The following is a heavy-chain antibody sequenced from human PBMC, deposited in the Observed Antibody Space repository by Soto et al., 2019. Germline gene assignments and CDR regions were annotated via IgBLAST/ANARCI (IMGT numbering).Heavy chain of an antibody. V-gene: IGHV4-38-2*01. CDR3: AHRVNMARGPYNYFGP. CDR2: IYHSGTT. J-gene: IGHJ5*02. D-gene: IGHD3-10*01. CDR1: GYPISSGYY. Sequence: SETLSLTCAVSGYPISSGYYWGWIRLPPGKGLEWIGSIYHSGTTYYNPSLKTRLTITKDTSKNQVVLTVTDMDPVDTATYYCAHRVNMARGPYNYFGPWGQGTLVTVSS.